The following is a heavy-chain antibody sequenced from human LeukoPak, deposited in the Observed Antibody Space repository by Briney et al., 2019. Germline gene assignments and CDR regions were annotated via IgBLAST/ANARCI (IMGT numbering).Heavy chain of an antibody. CDR2: VNPQGSGT. CDR3: ARARWSSTGWFLGY. J-gene: IGHJ4*02. Sequence: GGALRLSCAASGFTFSSYWMHWVRQAPGKGLVWVSRVNPQGSGTSYTDSVKGRFTFSRDNAKDALHLRMDNLRVEDTAVYYCARARWSSTGWFLGYWGQGTLVTVSS. CDR1: GFTFSSYW. D-gene: IGHD6-19*01. V-gene: IGHV3-74*01.